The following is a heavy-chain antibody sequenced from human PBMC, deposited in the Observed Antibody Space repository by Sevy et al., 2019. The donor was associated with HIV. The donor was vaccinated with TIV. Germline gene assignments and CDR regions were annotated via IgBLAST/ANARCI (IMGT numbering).Heavy chain of an antibody. D-gene: IGHD6-13*01. V-gene: IGHV4-4*07. CDR1: GGSISSYY. J-gene: IGHJ5*02. CDR3: ARDGDSSTWYEGFDP. Sequence: SETLSLTCTVSGGSISSYYWSWIRQPAGKGLEWIGRIYASGSTNYNPSLKSRVTMSLDTSKNQLSLKLSSVTVADTAVYYCARDGDSSTWYEGFDPWGQGTLVTVSS. CDR2: IYASGST.